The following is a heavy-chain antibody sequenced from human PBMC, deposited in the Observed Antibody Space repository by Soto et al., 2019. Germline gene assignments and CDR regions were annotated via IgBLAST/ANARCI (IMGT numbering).Heavy chain of an antibody. CDR3: AAAGHHYDSYYYYMDV. J-gene: IGHJ6*03. CDR2: IYYSGST. D-gene: IGHD3-3*01. Sequence: PSETLSLTCTVSGGSISSYYWSWIRQPPGKGLEWIGYIYYSGSTNYNPSLKSRVTITRDMSTSTAYMELSSLRSEDTAVYYCAAAGHHYDSYYYYMDVWGKGTTVTVSS. V-gene: IGHV4-59*03. CDR1: GGSISSYY.